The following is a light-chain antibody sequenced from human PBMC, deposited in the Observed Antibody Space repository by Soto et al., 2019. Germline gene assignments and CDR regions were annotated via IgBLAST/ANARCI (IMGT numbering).Light chain of an antibody. CDR2: DAS. CDR1: QSITNW. Sequence: IQMNESPSALSPSLGDRVPLTCRASQSITNWLAWYQQKPGKAPKVLIYDASSLKSGVPSRFSGSGSGTEFTLTISSLQPDDFATYYCQQYYTYWTFGQGTKVDI. J-gene: IGKJ1*01. V-gene: IGKV1-5*01. CDR3: QQYYTYWT.